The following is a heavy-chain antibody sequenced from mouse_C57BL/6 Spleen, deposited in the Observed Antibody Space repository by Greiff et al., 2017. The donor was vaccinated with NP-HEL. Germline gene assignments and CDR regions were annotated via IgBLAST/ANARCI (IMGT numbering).Heavy chain of an antibody. J-gene: IGHJ2*01. CDR1: GFTFSSYA. D-gene: IGHD2-3*01. V-gene: IGHV5-4*01. Sequence: EVKLVESGGGLVKPGGSLKLSCAASGFTFSSYAMSWVRQTPEKRLEWVATISDGGSYTYYPDNVKGRFTISRDNAKNNLYLQMSHLKSEDTAMYYCARDRGGYYDYFDYWGQGTTLTVSS. CDR3: ARDRGGYYDYFDY. CDR2: ISDGGSYT.